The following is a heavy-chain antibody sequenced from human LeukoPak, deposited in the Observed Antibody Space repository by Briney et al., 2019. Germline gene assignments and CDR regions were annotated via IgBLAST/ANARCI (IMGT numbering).Heavy chain of an antibody. Sequence: GGSLRLSCAASGFTFSTYWMSWVRQVPGKGLEWVANIKQDGSETTYADSVRGRFTIFRDNAKDSVYLQMNSLRAEDSATYYCVREGFYFFDFWGQGTLVTVSS. J-gene: IGHJ4*01. V-gene: IGHV3-7*01. CDR3: VREGFYFFDF. CDR2: IKQDGSET. CDR1: GFTFSTYW.